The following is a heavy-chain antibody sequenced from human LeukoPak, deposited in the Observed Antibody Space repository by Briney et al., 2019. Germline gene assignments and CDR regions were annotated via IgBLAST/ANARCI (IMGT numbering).Heavy chain of an antibody. J-gene: IGHJ1*01. CDR3: ARAAPDCGSDCLYFQH. Sequence: SETLSLTCAVSGGSISSSNWWSWVRQSPGKGLEWIGEIYHSGSTNYNPSLKSRVTISVDKSRNQFSLKLSSVTAADTAVYYCARAAPDCGSDCLYFQHWGQGTLVTVSS. CDR2: IYHSGST. D-gene: IGHD2-21*02. V-gene: IGHV4-4*02. CDR1: GGSISSSNW.